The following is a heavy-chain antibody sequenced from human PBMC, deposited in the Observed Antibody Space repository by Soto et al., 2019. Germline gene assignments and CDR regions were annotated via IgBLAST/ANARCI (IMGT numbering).Heavy chain of an antibody. Sequence: SGPTLVNPTQTLTLTCVFSGFSLNTNGVRVSWIRQPPGKALEWLARIDWDDDKFYSTSLKTRLTISKDTSKNQVVLTMTNMDPVETASIFCVRSYGTPPTKTTFWGKGPRVT. V-gene: IGHV2-70*04. CDR1: GFSLNTNGVR. CDR2: IDWDDDK. D-gene: IGHD1-7*01. J-gene: IGHJ4*02. CDR3: VRSYGTPPTKTTF.